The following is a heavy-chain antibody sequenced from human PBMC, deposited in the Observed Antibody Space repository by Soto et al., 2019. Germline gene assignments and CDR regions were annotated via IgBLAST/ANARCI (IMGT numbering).Heavy chain of an antibody. Sequence: EVQLLESGGGLVQPGGSLRLSCAASGFTFSSYAMSWVRQAPGKGLEWVSAISGSGGLTYYADSVKGRFTISRDNSKNTLYLQMNSLRAEDTAVYYCASPWAYGDYDFDYWGQGTLLTVSS. V-gene: IGHV3-23*01. CDR2: ISGSGGLT. J-gene: IGHJ4*02. CDR3: ASPWAYGDYDFDY. D-gene: IGHD4-17*01. CDR1: GFTFSSYA.